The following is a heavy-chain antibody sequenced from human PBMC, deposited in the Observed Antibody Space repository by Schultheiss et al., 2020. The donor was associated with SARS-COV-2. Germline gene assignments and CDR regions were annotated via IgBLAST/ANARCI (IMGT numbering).Heavy chain of an antibody. Sequence: GSLRLSCAASGFTFSSYWMHWVRQAPGKGLEWVSSISSSSSYIYYADSVKGRFTISRDNSKNTLYLQMNSLRAEDTAVYYCARDIQDYFDYCGQGTLVTVSS. V-gene: IGHV3-21*01. D-gene: IGHD2-21*01. CDR3: ARDIQDYFDY. CDR2: ISSSSSYI. J-gene: IGHJ4*02. CDR1: GFTFSSYW.